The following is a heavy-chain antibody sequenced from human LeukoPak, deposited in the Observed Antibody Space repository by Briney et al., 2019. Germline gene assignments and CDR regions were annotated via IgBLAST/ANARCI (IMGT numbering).Heavy chain of an antibody. Sequence: PSETLSLTCTVSGYSISSGYYWGWIRQPPGKGLEWIGSIYHSGRTFYNPSLKSRVTISVDTSKNQFSLKLSSVTAADTAVYYCARDFSVRTDYCSGGSCYSAPGWLDPWGQGTLVTVSS. CDR1: GYSISSGYY. V-gene: IGHV4-38-2*02. D-gene: IGHD2-15*01. J-gene: IGHJ5*02. CDR3: ARDFSVRTDYCSGGSCYSAPGWLDP. CDR2: IYHSGRT.